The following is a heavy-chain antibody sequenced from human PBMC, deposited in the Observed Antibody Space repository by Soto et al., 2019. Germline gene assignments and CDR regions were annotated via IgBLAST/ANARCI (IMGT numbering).Heavy chain of an antibody. D-gene: IGHD2-2*01. CDR1: GFTFSSYW. CDR2: IKQDGSEK. CDR3: AKSLSAIPGDS. Sequence: EVQLVESGGGLVQSGGSLRLSCAASGFTFSSYWMSWVRQGPGKGPEWVANIKQDGSEKYYVDSVKGRFTISRDNAKNLLYLQMTSLRAEDTAVYHCAKSLSAIPGDSWGQGTLVTVSS. J-gene: IGHJ4*02. V-gene: IGHV3-7*05.